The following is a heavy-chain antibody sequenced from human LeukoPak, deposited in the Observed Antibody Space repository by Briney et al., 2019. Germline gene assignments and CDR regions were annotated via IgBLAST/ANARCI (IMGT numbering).Heavy chain of an antibody. CDR2: INPHSGGT. V-gene: IGHV1-2*02. CDR3: ARDRERYCTNGVCYGLGY. CDR1: GYTFTGYY. J-gene: IGHJ4*02. D-gene: IGHD2-8*01. Sequence: ASVKVSCKASGYTFTGYYMHWVRQAPGQGLEWMGWINPHSGGTNYAQKCQGRVTMTRDKSISTAYMELSRLRSDDTAVYYCARDRERYCTNGVCYGLGYWGQGTLVTVSS.